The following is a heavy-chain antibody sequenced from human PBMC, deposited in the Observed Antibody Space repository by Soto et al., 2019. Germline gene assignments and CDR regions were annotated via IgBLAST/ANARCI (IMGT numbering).Heavy chain of an antibody. D-gene: IGHD5-18*01. CDR2: IWYDGSNK. CDR1: GFTFSSYG. J-gene: IGHJ6*03. V-gene: IGHV3-33*01. Sequence: QVQLVESGGGVVQPGRSLRLSCAASGFTFSSYGMHWVRQAPGKGLEWVAVIWYDGSNKYYADSVKGRFTISRDNSKNTLYLQMNSLRAEDTAVYYCVRRRGYSYGPDYYYYYMDVLGKGTTVTVSS. CDR3: VRRRGYSYGPDYYYYYMDV.